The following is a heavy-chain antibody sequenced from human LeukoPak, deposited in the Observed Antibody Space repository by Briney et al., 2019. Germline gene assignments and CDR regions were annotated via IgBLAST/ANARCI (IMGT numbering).Heavy chain of an antibody. J-gene: IGHJ4*02. D-gene: IGHD7-27*01. CDR2: IYYSGST. V-gene: IGHV4-30-4*08. Sequence: SQTLSLTCTVSGGSISSGDYYWSWIRQPPGKGLEWIGYIYYSGSTYYNPSLKSRVTISVDTSKNQFSLKLSSVTAADTAVYYCAREALGLLGRGCYFDYWGQGTLVTVSS. CDR1: GGSISSGDYY. CDR3: AREALGLLGRGCYFDY.